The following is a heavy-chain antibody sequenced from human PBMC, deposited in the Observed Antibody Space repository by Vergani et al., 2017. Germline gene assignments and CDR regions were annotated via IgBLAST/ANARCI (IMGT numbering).Heavy chain of an antibody. V-gene: IGHV3-74*01. CDR3: ASISSSGYWDYYYYGMDV. D-gene: IGHD6-13*01. J-gene: IGHJ6*02. Sequence: EVQLVESGGGLVQPGGSLRLSCAASGFTFSSYWMHWVRQAPGKGLVWVSRINSDGSSTSYADSVKGRFTISRDNAKNTLYLQMNSLRDEDTAVYYCASISSSGYWDYYYYGMDVGGQGTTVTVSS. CDR1: GFTFSSYW. CDR2: INSDGSST.